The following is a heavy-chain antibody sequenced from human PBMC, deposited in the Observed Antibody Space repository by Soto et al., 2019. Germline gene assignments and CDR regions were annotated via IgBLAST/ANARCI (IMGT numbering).Heavy chain of an antibody. V-gene: IGHV4-59*01. D-gene: IGHD4-4*01. CDR2: IYYSGST. Sequence: PSETLSLTCTVSGGSISSYYWSWIRQPPGKGLEWIGYIYYSGSTNYNPSLKSRVTISVDTSKNQFSLKLSSVTAADTAVYYCARPYSNFQFDPWGQGTMVTVYS. J-gene: IGHJ5*02. CDR1: GGSISSYY. CDR3: ARPYSNFQFDP.